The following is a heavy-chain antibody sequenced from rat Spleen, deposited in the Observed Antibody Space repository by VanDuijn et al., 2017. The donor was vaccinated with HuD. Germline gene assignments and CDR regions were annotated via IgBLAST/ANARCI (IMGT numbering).Heavy chain of an antibody. CDR2: ITTSGGST. CDR1: GFTFSNYD. D-gene: IGHD1-10*01. Sequence: EVQLVESGGGLVQPGRSLKLSCAASGFTFSNYDMAWVRQAPRKGLEWVASITTSGGSTYYPDSVKGRFTISRDNTKSSLYLQMNSLRSEDTATYYCTTENYWFAYWGQGTLVTVSS. CDR3: TTENYWFAY. V-gene: IGHV5-27*01. J-gene: IGHJ3*01.